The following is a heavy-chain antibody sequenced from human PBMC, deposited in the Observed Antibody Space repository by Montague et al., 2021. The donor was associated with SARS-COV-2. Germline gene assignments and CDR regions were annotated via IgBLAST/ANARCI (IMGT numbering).Heavy chain of an antibody. Sequence: CAISGDSVSSNIATWNWIRQSPSRGLEWLGRTYYRSKWSNDYAESVKSRITIDPDTSKHQFSLHLNSVTLEDTAVYYCARILVGSKYYFDFWGQGTLVTVSS. CDR3: ARILVGSKYYFDF. CDR1: GDSVSSNIAT. V-gene: IGHV6-1*01. D-gene: IGHD2-2*01. J-gene: IGHJ4*02. CDR2: TYYRSKWSN.